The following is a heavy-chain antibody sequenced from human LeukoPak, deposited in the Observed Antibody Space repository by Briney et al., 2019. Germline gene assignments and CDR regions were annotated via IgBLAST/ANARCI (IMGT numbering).Heavy chain of an antibody. Sequence: ASVKVSCKASGYTFTSYYMHWVRQAPGQGLEWMGRITTYSGLTHYAQKFQDRVSFTTDRSTTTAYMELRRLRSDDTAVYYCARDAEGLDSWGQGTVVTVSS. CDR2: ITTYSGLT. CDR1: GYTFTSYY. V-gene: IGHV1-18*04. CDR3: ARDAEGLDS. J-gene: IGHJ4*02.